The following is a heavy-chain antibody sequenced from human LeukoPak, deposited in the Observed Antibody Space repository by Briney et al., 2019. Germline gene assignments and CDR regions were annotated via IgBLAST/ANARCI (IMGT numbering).Heavy chain of an antibody. CDR2: IYYSGST. J-gene: IGHJ6*02. D-gene: IGHD2-2*01. CDR3: ARSRDIVVVPAAIDYYYGMDV. CDR1: GGSISSYY. Sequence: SETPSLTCTVSGGSISSYYWSWIRQPPGKGLEWIGYIYYSGSTNYNPSLKNRVTISVDTSKNQFSLKLSSVTAADTAVYYCARSRDIVVVPAAIDYYYGMDVWGQGTTVTVSS. V-gene: IGHV4-59*08.